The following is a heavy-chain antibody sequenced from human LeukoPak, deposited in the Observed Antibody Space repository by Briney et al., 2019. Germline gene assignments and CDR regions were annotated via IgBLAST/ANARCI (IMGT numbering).Heavy chain of an antibody. V-gene: IGHV1-18*01. J-gene: IGHJ5*02. D-gene: IGHD3-22*01. CDR2: ISTYNGNT. CDR3: ARIWRPGVVVITIGWFDP. CDR1: GYTFTSYG. Sequence: ASVKVSCKASGYTFTSYGISWVRQAPGQGLEWMGWISTYNGNTKYAQRLQGRVTMTTDTSTSTAYMELRSLRSDDTAVYYCARIWRPGVVVITIGWFDPWGQGTLVTVSS.